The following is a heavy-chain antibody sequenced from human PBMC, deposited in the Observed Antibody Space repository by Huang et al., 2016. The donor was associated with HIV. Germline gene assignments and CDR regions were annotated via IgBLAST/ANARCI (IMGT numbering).Heavy chain of an antibody. CDR1: GDSIRGGWCY. V-gene: IGHV4-30-4*08. D-gene: IGHD3-3*01. Sequence: QVQLQESGPGLVKPSQTLSLTCTVSGDSIRGGWCYWTCVRQSPAKGLEWIGYIYYSGSSDYNPSLKSRVSISIDAFKNRVSLKLKSVTVADTAVYYCARAPATHSVFFYWGQGTLVTVSA. CDR2: IYYSGSS. CDR3: ARAPATHSVFFY. J-gene: IGHJ4*02.